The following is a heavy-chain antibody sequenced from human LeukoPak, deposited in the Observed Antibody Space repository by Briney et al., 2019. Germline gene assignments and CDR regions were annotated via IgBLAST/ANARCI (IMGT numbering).Heavy chain of an antibody. CDR3: ARDPMDSSGLIPESYYGMDV. J-gene: IGHJ6*02. CDR1: GFTFSVFY. Sequence: GGSLRLSCEASGFTFSVFYMGWIRQAPGKGLEWISYISGSGSPIYYADSVKGRFTTSRDNAKNALYLQMNDLRADDTAVYYCARDPMDSSGLIPESYYGMDVWGQGTTVTVSS. CDR2: ISGSGSPI. D-gene: IGHD3-22*01. V-gene: IGHV3-11*04.